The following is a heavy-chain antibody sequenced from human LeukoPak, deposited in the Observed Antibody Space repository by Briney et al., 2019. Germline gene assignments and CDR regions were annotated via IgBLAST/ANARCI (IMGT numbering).Heavy chain of an antibody. D-gene: IGHD6-13*01. CDR2: IYPGDPDT. V-gene: IGHV5-51*01. CDR3: ARHTSGYSSSWSPYYYYGMDV. J-gene: IGHJ6*02. CDR1: GYSFTSYW. Sequence: GESLKISCKGSGYSFTSYWIGWVRQMPGKGLEWMGIIYPGDPDTRYSPSFQGQVTISADKSISTAYLQWSSLKASDTAMYYCARHTSGYSSSWSPYYYYGMDVWGQGTTVTVSS.